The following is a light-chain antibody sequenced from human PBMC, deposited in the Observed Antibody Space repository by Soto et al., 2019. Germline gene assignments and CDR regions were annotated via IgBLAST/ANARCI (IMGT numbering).Light chain of an antibody. CDR2: DAS. J-gene: IGKJ1*01. Sequence: DIQMTQSPSILSASVGDRVTTTCRASQSISSWLAWYQQKPGKAPKLLIYDASSLESGVPSRFSGIGSGTEFTLTITSLQPDDFATYYCQQYDSYAWTFGQGTKV. CDR3: QQYDSYAWT. V-gene: IGKV1-5*01. CDR1: QSISSW.